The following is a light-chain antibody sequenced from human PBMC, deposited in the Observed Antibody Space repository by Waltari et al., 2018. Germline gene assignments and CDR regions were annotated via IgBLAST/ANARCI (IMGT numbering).Light chain of an antibody. CDR1: SSDVGGYNY. J-gene: IGLJ3*02. V-gene: IGLV2-14*03. Sequence: QSALTQPASVSGSPGQSITISCTGTSSDVGGYNYVSWYQQHPGKAPKLMIYDVSNRPSGVANRVSGSKTGNTASLTISGLQAEDEADYYCRSYTSSSTWVFGGGTKLTVL. CDR3: RSYTSSSTWV. CDR2: DVS.